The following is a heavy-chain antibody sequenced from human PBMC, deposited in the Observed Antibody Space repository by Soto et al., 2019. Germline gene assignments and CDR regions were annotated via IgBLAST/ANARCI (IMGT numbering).Heavy chain of an antibody. CDR3: ARFRDFSYWFDP. V-gene: IGHV4-39*01. J-gene: IGHJ5*02. CDR2: IYYSGNT. CDR1: GGSISIRSYF. Sequence: KPSETLSLTCSVSGGSISIRSYFWGCMRQTPGKGLEWIGNIYYSGNTYYSPSLKSRVTISVDSSQSQFSLKLQSVTAADTAVYFCARFRDFSYWFDPWGQGTQVTVSS. D-gene: IGHD3-3*01.